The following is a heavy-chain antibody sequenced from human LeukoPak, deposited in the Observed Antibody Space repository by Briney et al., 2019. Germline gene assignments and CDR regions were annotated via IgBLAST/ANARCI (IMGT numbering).Heavy chain of an antibody. D-gene: IGHD2-2*01. CDR2: INSDGSST. CDR1: GFTFSSYW. CDR3: ARDGCSSTSCYADWFDP. Sequence: GGYLRRYCAASGFTFSSYWMHWVRQAPGKGLVWVSRINSDGSSTSYADSVKGRFTISRDNAKNTLYLQMNSLRAEDTAVYYCARDGCSSTSCYADWFDPWGQGTLVTVSS. J-gene: IGHJ5*02. V-gene: IGHV3-74*01.